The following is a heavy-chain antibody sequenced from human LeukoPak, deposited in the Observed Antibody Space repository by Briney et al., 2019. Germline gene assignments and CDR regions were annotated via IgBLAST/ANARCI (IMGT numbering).Heavy chain of an antibody. D-gene: IGHD3-22*01. CDR1: GGSFSSYY. Sequence: SETLSLTCAVYGGSFSSYYWSWIRQPPGKGLEWIGYIYYSGSTNYNPSLKSRVTISVDTSKNQFSLKLSSVTAADTAVYYCARQGNYYDSSGYYSAGAFDIWGQGTMVTVSS. CDR3: ARQGNYYDSSGYYSAGAFDI. CDR2: IYYSGST. V-gene: IGHV4-59*08. J-gene: IGHJ3*02.